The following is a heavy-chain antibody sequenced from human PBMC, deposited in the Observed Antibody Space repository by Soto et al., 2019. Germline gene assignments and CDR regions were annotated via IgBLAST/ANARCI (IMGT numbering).Heavy chain of an antibody. D-gene: IGHD4-17*01. CDR2: IIPIFGTA. V-gene: IGHV1-69*06. J-gene: IGHJ4*02. CDR3: ARPTGYGGNSAGEY. Sequence: APVKVSCKASGGTFSSYAISWVRQAPGQGLEWMGGIIPIFGTANYAQKFQGRVTITADKSTSTAYMELSSLRSEDTAVYYCARPTGYGGNSAGEYWGQGTLVTVST. CDR1: GGTFSSYA.